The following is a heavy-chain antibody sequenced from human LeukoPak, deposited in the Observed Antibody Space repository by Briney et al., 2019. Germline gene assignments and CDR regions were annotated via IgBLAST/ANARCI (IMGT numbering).Heavy chain of an antibody. J-gene: IGHJ4*02. Sequence: HPGGSVRLSCAAYGFTFSSYGMHWIRQAPGKGLEWVAVISYDGSNKYYADSVKGRFTISRDNSKNTLYLQMNSLRAEDTAAYYCARGEYGSGSYHIDYWGQGTLVTVSS. D-gene: IGHD3-10*01. CDR1: GFTFSSYG. CDR3: ARGEYGSGSYHIDY. CDR2: ISYDGSNK. V-gene: IGHV3-30*03.